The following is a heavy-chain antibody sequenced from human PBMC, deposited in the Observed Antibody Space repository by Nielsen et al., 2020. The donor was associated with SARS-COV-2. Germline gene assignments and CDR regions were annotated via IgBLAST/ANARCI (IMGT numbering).Heavy chain of an antibody. V-gene: IGHV1-24*01. Sequence: ASVKVSCKVSGYTLTELSMHWVRQAPGKGLEWMGGFDPEDGETIYAQKFQGRVTMTEDTSTDTAYMELSSLRSEDTAVYYCATVWAIVGAPTLDYWGQGTLVTVSS. CDR2: FDPEDGET. J-gene: IGHJ4*02. D-gene: IGHD1-26*01. CDR1: GYTLTELS. CDR3: ATVWAIVGAPTLDY.